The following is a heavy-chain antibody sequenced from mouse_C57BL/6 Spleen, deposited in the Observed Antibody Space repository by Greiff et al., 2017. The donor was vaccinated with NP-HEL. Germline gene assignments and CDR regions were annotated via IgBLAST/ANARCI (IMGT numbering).Heavy chain of an antibody. Sequence: QVQLQQPGAELVKPGASVKLSCKASGYTFTSYWIHWVKQRPGQGLEWIGDIYPAGGCTNYNQKFKGKATLTVDKSSSPAYMQLSSLTSEDSAVYYGARRRREDDGLDYWGQGTTVTVSS. CDR3: ARRRREDDGLDY. CDR1: GYTFTSYW. D-gene: IGHD2-3*01. V-gene: IGHV1-69*02. CDR2: IYPAGGCT. J-gene: IGHJ4*01.